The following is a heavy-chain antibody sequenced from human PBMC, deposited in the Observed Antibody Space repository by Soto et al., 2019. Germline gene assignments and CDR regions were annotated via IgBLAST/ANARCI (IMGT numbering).Heavy chain of an antibody. CDR3: ARVRNWTFDY. J-gene: IGHJ4*02. V-gene: IGHV1-69*02. CDR1: GGTFSSYT. CDR2: IIPIIGIA. D-gene: IGHD1-1*01. Sequence: QVQLVQSGAEVKKPGSSVKVSCKASGGTFSSYTISWVRQAPGQGLEWMGRIIPIIGIANYAQKFQGRVTITADKSTSTAYMELSSLRSEDTAVYYCARVRNWTFDYWGQGTLVTVSS.